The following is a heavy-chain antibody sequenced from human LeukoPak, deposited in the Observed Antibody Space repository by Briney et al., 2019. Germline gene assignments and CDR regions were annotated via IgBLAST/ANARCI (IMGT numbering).Heavy chain of an antibody. CDR3: ARVRSLRVHYFDY. Sequence: SETLSLTCAVYGGSFSGYYWSWIRQPPGKGLEWIGSIYHNGRTYYNPSLKSRVTISVDTSKNQFSLKLNSVTAADTAVYYCARVRSLRVHYFDYWGQGTLVTVSS. CDR2: IYHNGRT. V-gene: IGHV4-34*01. J-gene: IGHJ4*02. D-gene: IGHD3-10*01. CDR1: GGSFSGYY.